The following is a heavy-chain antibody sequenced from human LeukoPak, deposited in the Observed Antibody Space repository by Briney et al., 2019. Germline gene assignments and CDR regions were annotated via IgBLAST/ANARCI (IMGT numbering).Heavy chain of an antibody. CDR2: IYYSGST. J-gene: IGHJ4*02. CDR1: GGSISSSSYY. CDR3: ASSYGSGWYVFDY. V-gene: IGHV4-39*01. D-gene: IGHD6-19*01. Sequence: SETLSLTCTVSGGSISSSSYYWGWIRQPPGKGLEWIGTIYYSGSTYYNPSLKSRVTISVDTSKNQFSLKLSSVTAADTAVYYCASSYGSGWYVFDYWGQGTLVTVSS.